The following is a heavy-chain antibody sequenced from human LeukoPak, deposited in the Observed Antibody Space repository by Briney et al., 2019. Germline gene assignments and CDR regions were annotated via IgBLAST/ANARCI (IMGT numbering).Heavy chain of an antibody. J-gene: IGHJ4*02. CDR1: GFTFSSYG. Sequence: PGGSLRLSCAASGFTFSSYGMHWVRQAPGKGLEWVAVISYDGSNRYYADSVKGRFTISRDNAKNSLYLQMNSLRAEDTAVYYCTKKGSTMTTSFAYWGQGTLVTVSS. D-gene: IGHD3-3*01. V-gene: IGHV3-30*18. CDR2: ISYDGSNR. CDR3: TKKGSTMTTSFAY.